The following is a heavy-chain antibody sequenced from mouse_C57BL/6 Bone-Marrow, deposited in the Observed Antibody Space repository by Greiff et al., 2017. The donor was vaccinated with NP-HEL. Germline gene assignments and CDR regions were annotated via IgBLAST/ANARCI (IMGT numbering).Heavy chain of an antibody. CDR2: IYIGNGYN. D-gene: IGHD4-1*01. J-gene: IGHJ1*03. V-gene: IGHV1-58*01. Sequence: VQLQQSGAELVRPGSSVKMSCTTSGYTFTSYGINWVKQRPGQGLEWIGYIYIGNGYNEYTEKFKGKATLTSDPSSRTAYMQLSSLTSEDSASYVCARKGTWERYFDVWGTGTTVTVSS. CDR3: ARKGTWERYFDV. CDR1: GYTFTSYG.